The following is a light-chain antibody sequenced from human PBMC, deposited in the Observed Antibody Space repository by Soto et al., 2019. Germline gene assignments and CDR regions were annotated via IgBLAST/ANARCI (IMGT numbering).Light chain of an antibody. CDR2: GAS. V-gene: IGKV3-15*01. CDR1: QSVSSN. Sequence: ELMLTQSPATLSVSPGERATLSCRASQSVSSNLAWYQQKPGQAPRLLIYGASTRATGTPARFSGSGSGTEFTLTISSLQSEDFAVYYCQQYNKWPPITFGQGTRLEIK. J-gene: IGKJ5*01. CDR3: QQYNKWPPIT.